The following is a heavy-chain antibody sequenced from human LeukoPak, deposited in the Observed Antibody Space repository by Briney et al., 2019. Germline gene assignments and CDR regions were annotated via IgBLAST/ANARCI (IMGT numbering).Heavy chain of an antibody. V-gene: IGHV1-2*06. CDR3: ARMSGLWWPYDY. CDR1: GYTFTGYY. Sequence: ASVKVSCKASGYTFTGYYMHWVRQAPGQGLEWMGRINPNSGGTNYAQKFQGRVTMTRDTSISTAYMELSRLRSDDTAVYYCARMSGLWWPYDYWGRGTLVTVSS. J-gene: IGHJ4*02. D-gene: IGHD4/OR15-4a*01. CDR2: INPNSGGT.